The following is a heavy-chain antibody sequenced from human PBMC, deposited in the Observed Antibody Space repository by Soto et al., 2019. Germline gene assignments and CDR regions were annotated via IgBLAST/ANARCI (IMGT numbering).Heavy chain of an antibody. Sequence: SETLSLTCTVSGDSVSSASFYWIWIRQAPGKGLEWIGFIYFSGSTNYNPSLKSRVTMSLDTSKNQFSLNLSSVTPADTAVHYCARVNSARNWFDXWGQGTLVTVSX. CDR2: IYFSGST. CDR3: ARVNSARNWFDX. J-gene: IGHJ5*02. D-gene: IGHD4-4*01. CDR1: GDSVSSASFY. V-gene: IGHV4-61*01.